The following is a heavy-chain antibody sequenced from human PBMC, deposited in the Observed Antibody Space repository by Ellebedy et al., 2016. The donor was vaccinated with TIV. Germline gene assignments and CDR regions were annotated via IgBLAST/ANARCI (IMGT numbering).Heavy chain of an antibody. J-gene: IGHJ3*02. CDR1: GFTFSSYG. CDR3: ARDHYYDSSGYYPHDAFDI. V-gene: IGHV3-21*01. Sequence: GESLKISCAASGFTFSSYGMHWVRQAPGKGLEWVSSISSSSSYIYYADSVKGRFTISRDNAKNSLYLQMNSLRAEDTAVYYCARDHYYDSSGYYPHDAFDIWGQGTMVTVSS. D-gene: IGHD3-22*01. CDR2: ISSSSSYI.